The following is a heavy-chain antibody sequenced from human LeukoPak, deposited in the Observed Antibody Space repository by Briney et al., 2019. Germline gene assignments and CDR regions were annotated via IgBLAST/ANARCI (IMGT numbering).Heavy chain of an antibody. CDR2: IYYSGST. CDR1: GGSISSYY. J-gene: IGHJ4*02. Sequence: KPSETLFLTCTVSGGSISSYYWSWIRQPPGKGLEWIRYIYYSGSTNYNPSLKSRVTISVDTSKNQFSLKLSSVTAADTAVYYCASRSAAGSYFDYWGQGTLVTVSS. D-gene: IGHD6-13*01. CDR3: ASRSAAGSYFDY. V-gene: IGHV4-59*01.